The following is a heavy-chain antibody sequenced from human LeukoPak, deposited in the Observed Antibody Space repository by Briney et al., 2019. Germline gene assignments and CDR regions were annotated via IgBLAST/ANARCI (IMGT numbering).Heavy chain of an antibody. J-gene: IGHJ4*02. Sequence: GGSLRLSCAASGFTFSDYGMSWVRQAPGKGLEWGSFISGSGGSTYYADSVKGRFTISRDNSKNTLYLQMNSLRAEDTAVYYCAKASELGRGYFDYWGQGTLVTVSS. V-gene: IGHV3-23*01. CDR1: GFTFSDYG. CDR2: ISGSGGST. D-gene: IGHD7-27*01. CDR3: AKASELGRGYFDY.